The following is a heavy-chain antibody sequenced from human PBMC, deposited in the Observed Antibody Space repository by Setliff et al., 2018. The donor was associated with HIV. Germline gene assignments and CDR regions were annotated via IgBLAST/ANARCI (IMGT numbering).Heavy chain of an antibody. CDR1: GYSFTSYW. D-gene: IGHD5-12*01. Sequence: GESQKISCKGSGYSFTSYWIGWVRQVPEKGLEWMGIIYPGDSDTKYNPSFQGQVTISADKSISTDYLQWSSLKTSDTAISYGARHGGYNPLDYWGQGTLVTVSS. CDR2: IYPGDSDT. V-gene: IGHV5-51*01. CDR3: ARHGGYNPLDY. J-gene: IGHJ4*02.